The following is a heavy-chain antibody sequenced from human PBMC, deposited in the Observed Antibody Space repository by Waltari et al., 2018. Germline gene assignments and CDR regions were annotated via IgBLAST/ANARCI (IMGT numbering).Heavy chain of an antibody. Sequence: QLQLQESGPGLVKPSETLSLTCTVSGGSISSSRYYWAWLRQPPGKGLEWIGSIYYSGSTYYNPSLKSRVTISVDTSKNQFSLRLTSVTAADTAVYYCARWWKAAAGYFDYWGQGTLVTVSS. CDR2: IYYSGST. CDR1: GGSISSSRYY. J-gene: IGHJ4*02. CDR3: ARWWKAAAGYFDY. V-gene: IGHV4-39*07. D-gene: IGHD6-13*01.